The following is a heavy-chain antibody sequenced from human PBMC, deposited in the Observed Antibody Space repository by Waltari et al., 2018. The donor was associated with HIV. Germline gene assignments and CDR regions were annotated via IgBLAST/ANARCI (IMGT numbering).Heavy chain of an antibody. Sequence: EVQLVESGGGLVKPGGSLRLSYAASGFTFSNAWMSWVRLAPGKGLEWVGRIKSKTDGGTTDYAAPVKGRFTISRDDSKNTLYLQMNSLKTEDTAVYYCTTREVGATTFDYWGQGTLVTVSS. D-gene: IGHD1-26*01. CDR1: GFTFSNAW. J-gene: IGHJ4*02. V-gene: IGHV3-15*01. CDR3: TTREVGATTFDY. CDR2: IKSKTDGGTT.